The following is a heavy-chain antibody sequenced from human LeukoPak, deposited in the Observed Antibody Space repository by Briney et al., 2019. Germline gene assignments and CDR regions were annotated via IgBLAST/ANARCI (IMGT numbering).Heavy chain of an antibody. CDR2: VYPGGFT. Sequence: GGSLRLSCAVSGFTVTSNYMRWVRQAPGKGLEWVSVVYPGGFTYHADSVKGRFTISRDTSKNTVYLQMNGLRAEDTAVYYCAIGGVIWRMDVWGQGTTVTVSS. CDR1: GFTVTSNY. CDR3: AIGGVIWRMDV. D-gene: IGHD2/OR15-2a*01. V-gene: IGHV3-66*01. J-gene: IGHJ6*02.